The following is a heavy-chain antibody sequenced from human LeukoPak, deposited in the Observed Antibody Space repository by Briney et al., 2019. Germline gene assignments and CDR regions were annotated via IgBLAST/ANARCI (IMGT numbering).Heavy chain of an antibody. J-gene: IGHJ4*02. CDR1: GFTFDDYA. D-gene: IGHD2-2*01. CDR2: ISWNSGSI. Sequence: GGSLRLSCAASGFTFDDYAMHWVRQAPGKGLEWVSGISWNSGSIGYADSVKGRFTISRDNAKNSLYLQMNSLRAEDMALYYCARGEVPAAIHWGQGTLVTVSS. V-gene: IGHV3-9*03. CDR3: ARGEVPAAIH.